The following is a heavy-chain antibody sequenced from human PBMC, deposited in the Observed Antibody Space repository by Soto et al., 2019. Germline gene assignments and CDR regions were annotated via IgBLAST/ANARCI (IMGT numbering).Heavy chain of an antibody. CDR3: AGGRLPIQQGFDT. Sequence: QVQLQESGPGLVKPSQTLSLSCTVSGGSVSSGGYYWSWIRQDPGKGLEWLGYLYSNGNTYYNPSLKSRIIIPSPTSQPQFSLRLSSGTAADTAMYFCAGGRLPIQQGFDTGGQGTMVTVSS. V-gene: IGHV4-31*03. CDR1: GGSVSSGGYY. CDR2: LYSNGNT. D-gene: IGHD5-18*01. J-gene: IGHJ3*02.